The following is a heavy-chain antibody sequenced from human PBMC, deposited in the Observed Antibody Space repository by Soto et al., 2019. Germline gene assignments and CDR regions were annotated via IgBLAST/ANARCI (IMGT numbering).Heavy chain of an antibody. J-gene: IGHJ6*02. D-gene: IGHD4-4*01. V-gene: IGHV3-21*01. CDR1: GFTFSSYS. CDR2: ISSSSSYI. Sequence: PGGSLRLSCAASGFTFSSYSMNWVRQAPGKGLEWVSSISSSSSYIYYADSVKGRFTISRDNAKNSLYLQMNSLRAEDTAVYYCAGPTTEQPPHYYGMDVWGQGTTVTVSS. CDR3: AGPTTEQPPHYYGMDV.